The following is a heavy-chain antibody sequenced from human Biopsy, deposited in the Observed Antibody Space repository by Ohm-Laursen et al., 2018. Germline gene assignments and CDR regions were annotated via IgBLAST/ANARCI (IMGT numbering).Heavy chain of an antibody. CDR2: IYYRGNT. CDR3: ARRLPLRGFAFDV. D-gene: IGHD3-10*01. Sequence: TLSLTCTVSGDSITSYFWNWIRQAPGRGLEWIGNIYYRGNTNYSPSLKIRATISLDSSKNQFSLNLNSVTATDTAVYYCARRLPLRGFAFDVWGQGTVVTVS. V-gene: IGHV4-59*08. CDR1: GDSITSYF. J-gene: IGHJ3*01.